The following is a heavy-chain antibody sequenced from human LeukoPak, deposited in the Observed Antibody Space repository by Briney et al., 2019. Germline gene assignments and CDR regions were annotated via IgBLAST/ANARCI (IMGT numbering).Heavy chain of an antibody. CDR3: ARDSDY. J-gene: IGHJ4*02. CDR2: ISSSSSTI. V-gene: IGHV3-48*01. CDR1: GFTFSSYS. Sequence: GGSLRLSCAASGFTFSSYSMNWVRQAPGKGLEWVSYISSSSSTIYNADSVKGRFTISRDNAKSSLYLQMNSLRAEDTAVYYCARDSDYWGQGTLVTVSS.